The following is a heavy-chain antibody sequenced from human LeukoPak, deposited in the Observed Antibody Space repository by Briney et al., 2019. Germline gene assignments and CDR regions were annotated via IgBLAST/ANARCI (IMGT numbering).Heavy chain of an antibody. CDR2: VSDTGNI. CDR1: GFTFSSFT. Sequence: PGGSLRLSCAASGFTFSSFTMNWVRQAPGKGLECVSTVSDTGNIHYSDSVKGRFTISRDNAKNSLYLQMNSLRDEDTAVYYCARDGLHTAHFDYWGQGTLVTVSS. J-gene: IGHJ4*02. D-gene: IGHD5-18*01. V-gene: IGHV3-48*02. CDR3: ARDGLHTAHFDY.